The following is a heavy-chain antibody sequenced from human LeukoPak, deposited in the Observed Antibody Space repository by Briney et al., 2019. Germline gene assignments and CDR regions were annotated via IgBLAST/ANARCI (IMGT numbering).Heavy chain of an antibody. CDR1: GGSISSGYY. J-gene: IGHJ4*02. Sequence: PSETLSLTCTVSGGSISSGYYWGWIRQPPGKGLEWIGSIYHSGSTYYNPSLKSRVTISVDTSKNQFSLKLSSVTAADTAVYYCARINPPGGHWGQGTLVTVSS. D-gene: IGHD3-10*01. CDR2: IYHSGST. V-gene: IGHV4-38-2*02. CDR3: ARINPPGGH.